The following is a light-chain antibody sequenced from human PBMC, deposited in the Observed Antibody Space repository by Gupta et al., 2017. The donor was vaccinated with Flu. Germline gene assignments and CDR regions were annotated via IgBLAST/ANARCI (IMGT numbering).Light chain of an antibody. Sequence: QSITTSSTGTNRAICAYNYVACHQHHPGHPPILIIFEVDNRPSWVSNLISGSKSGTPASLTISGLQAEDDAHYYCSSYTGSSSLFGGGTKLTVL. CDR2: EVD. V-gene: IGLV2-14*01. CDR1: NRAICAYNY. CDR3: SSYTGSSSL. J-gene: IGLJ2*01.